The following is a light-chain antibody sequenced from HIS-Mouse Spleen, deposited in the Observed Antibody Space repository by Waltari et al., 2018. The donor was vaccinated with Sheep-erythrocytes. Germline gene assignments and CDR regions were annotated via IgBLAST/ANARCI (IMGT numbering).Light chain of an antibody. CDR1: KLGDKY. CDR2: QDS. CDR3: SSYTSSSTWV. J-gene: IGLJ3*02. Sequence: SYELTQPPSVSVSPGQTASITCSGDKLGDKYACWYQQKPGQSPVLVIYQDSKRPSGIPERFSGANSGNTATLTISGTQAEDEADYYCSSYTSSSTWVFVGGTKLTVL. V-gene: IGLV3-1*01.